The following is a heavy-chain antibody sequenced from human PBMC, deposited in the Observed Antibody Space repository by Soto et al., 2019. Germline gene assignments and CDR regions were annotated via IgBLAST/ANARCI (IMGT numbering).Heavy chain of an antibody. J-gene: IGHJ4*02. D-gene: IGHD2-21*02. CDR3: ARAPILVSVTLHENYLDS. Sequence: QLHLVQSGAEVKKPGSSLKVSCKASGGTFSNSGISWVRQAPGQGLEWMGGIIPIFDTTNYAQKLQGRITIIADESTNTVYMGLSKLRSADTCVYYCARAPILVSVTLHENYLDSGGQGTLVTVSS. V-gene: IGHV1-69*01. CDR2: IIPIFDTT. CDR1: GGTFSNSG.